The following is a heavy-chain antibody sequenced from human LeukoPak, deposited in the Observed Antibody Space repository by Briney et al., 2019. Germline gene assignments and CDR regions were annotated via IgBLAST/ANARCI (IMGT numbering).Heavy chain of an antibody. CDR3: ARDPIFGVVTSYYFDY. V-gene: IGHV1-69*04. CDR2: IIPILGIA. J-gene: IGHJ4*02. Sequence: GASVKVSCKASGGTFSSYTISWVRQAPGQGLEWMGRIIPILGIANYAQKFQGRVTITADKSTSTAYMELSSLRSEDTAVYYCARDPIFGVVTSYYFDYWGQGTLVTVSS. CDR1: GGTFSSYT. D-gene: IGHD3-3*01.